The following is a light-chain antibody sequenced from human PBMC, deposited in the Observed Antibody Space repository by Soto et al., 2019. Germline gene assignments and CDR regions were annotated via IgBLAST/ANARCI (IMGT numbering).Light chain of an antibody. CDR3: QQYGSSPPIT. Sequence: EIVLTQSPATLSLSPGERATLSCRASLSVSSSYLAWYQQKPGQAPRLLIYGASSRATGIPDRFSGSGSGTDFTLTISRLEPEDFAVYYCQQYGSSPPITFGQGTRLEIK. J-gene: IGKJ5*01. CDR2: GAS. CDR1: LSVSSSY. V-gene: IGKV3-20*01.